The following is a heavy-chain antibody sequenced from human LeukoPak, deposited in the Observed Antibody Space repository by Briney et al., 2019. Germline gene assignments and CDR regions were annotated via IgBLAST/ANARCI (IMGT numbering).Heavy chain of an antibody. D-gene: IGHD4-17*01. J-gene: IGHJ4*02. V-gene: IGHV1-18*01. Sequence: GASVTVSCTASGYTFTNFGISWVRQAPGQGLEWMGWISAYNGNTNYAQRLQGRVTMTTDTSTSTAYMELRNLRSDDTAVYYCARDRDYGDYNTQDLFVYWGQGTLVTVSS. CDR1: GYTFTNFG. CDR2: ISAYNGNT. CDR3: ARDRDYGDYNTQDLFVY.